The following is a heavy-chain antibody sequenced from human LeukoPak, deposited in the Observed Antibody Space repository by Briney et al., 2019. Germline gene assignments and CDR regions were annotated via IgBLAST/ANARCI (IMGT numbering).Heavy chain of an antibody. CDR1: GFTFDDYA. Sequence: GRSLRLSCAASGFTFDDYAMPWVRQAPGKGLEWVSGISWNSGSIGYADSVKGRFTISRDNAKNSLYLQMNSLRAEDTALYYCATGGYDYVWGSYRYGYWGQGTLVTVSS. V-gene: IGHV3-9*01. CDR3: ATGGYDYVWGSYRYGY. J-gene: IGHJ4*02. CDR2: ISWNSGSI. D-gene: IGHD3-16*02.